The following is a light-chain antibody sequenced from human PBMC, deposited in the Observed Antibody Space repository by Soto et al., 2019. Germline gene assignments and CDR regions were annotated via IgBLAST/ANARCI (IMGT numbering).Light chain of an antibody. V-gene: IGLV2-11*01. CDR1: SSDVGGYNY. J-gene: IGLJ2*01. CDR2: DVS. CDR3: CSYAGSYTWV. Sequence: QYALTQPRSVSGSPGQSVTISCTGTSSDVGGYNYVSWYQQHPGKAPKLMIYDVSKRPSGVPDRFSGSKSGNTASLTISGLQAEDEADYYCCSYAGSYTWVFGGGTQLTVL.